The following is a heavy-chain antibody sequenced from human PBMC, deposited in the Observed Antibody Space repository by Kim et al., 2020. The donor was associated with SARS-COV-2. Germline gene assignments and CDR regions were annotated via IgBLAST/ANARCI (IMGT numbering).Heavy chain of an antibody. J-gene: IGHJ5*02. Sequence: YPPKYQGRITITRNTSAGTVYMGLSSLRSEDTAVYYCARSFGVVITNWFDPWGQGTLVTVSS. D-gene: IGHD3-3*01. CDR3: ARSFGVVITNWFDP. V-gene: IGHV1-3*01.